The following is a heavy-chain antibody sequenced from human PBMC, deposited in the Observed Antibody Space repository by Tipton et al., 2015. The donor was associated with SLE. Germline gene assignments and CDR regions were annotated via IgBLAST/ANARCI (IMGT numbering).Heavy chain of an antibody. CDR3: ARSELAYCSGGSCYSLGY. Sequence: TLSLTCTVSGGSISSHYWSWIRQPPGKGLEWIGYLYSSGSSNYNPSLKSRVTFSVDTSKNQFSLKLSSVTAADTAVYYCARSELAYCSGGSCYSLGYWGQGTLVTVSS. V-gene: IGHV4-59*11. J-gene: IGHJ4*02. CDR1: GGSISSHY. D-gene: IGHD2-15*01. CDR2: LYSSGSS.